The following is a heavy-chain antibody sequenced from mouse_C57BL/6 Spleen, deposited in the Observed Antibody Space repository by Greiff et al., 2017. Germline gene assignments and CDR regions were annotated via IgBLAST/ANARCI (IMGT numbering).Heavy chain of an antibody. CDR3: ARRRGDGDFSYAMDY. J-gene: IGHJ4*01. CDR1: GYTFTSYW. Sequence: QVQLKQPGAELVMPGASVKLSCKASGYTFTSYWMHWVKQRPGQGLEWIGEIDPSDSYTNYNQKFKGKSTLTVDKSSSPAYMQLSSLTSEDSAVYYCARRRGDGDFSYAMDYWGQGTSVTVSS. V-gene: IGHV1-69*01. CDR2: IDPSDSYT.